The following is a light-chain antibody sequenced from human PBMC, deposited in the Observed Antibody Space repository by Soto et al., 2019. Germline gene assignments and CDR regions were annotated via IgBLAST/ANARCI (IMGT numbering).Light chain of an antibody. Sequence: DIQLTQSPSFLSASVGDRVTITCRASQGISSYLAWYQKKPGKAPKLLMYAASTLQSGVPSRFSGSGSGTEFTLTISSLQPEDFATYYCQQYNSYPWTFGQGTKVEIK. V-gene: IGKV1-9*01. J-gene: IGKJ1*01. CDR2: AAS. CDR3: QQYNSYPWT. CDR1: QGISSY.